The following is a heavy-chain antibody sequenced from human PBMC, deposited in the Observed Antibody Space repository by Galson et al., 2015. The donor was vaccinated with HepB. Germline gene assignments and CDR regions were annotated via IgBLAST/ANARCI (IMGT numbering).Heavy chain of an antibody. V-gene: IGHV3-23*01. CDR1: GFTFSGYA. CDR2: ISGSGGST. D-gene: IGHD2-2*01. J-gene: IGHJ4*02. Sequence: SLRLSCAASGFTFSGYAMNWVRQAPGKGLEWVSGISGSGGSTYYADSVKGRFTISRDNSKNTLYLQMNSLRAEDTAVYYCAKVDAAAYCSSTSCYGRGKFHHWGQGTLVTVSS. CDR3: AKVDAAAYCSSTSCYGRGKFHH.